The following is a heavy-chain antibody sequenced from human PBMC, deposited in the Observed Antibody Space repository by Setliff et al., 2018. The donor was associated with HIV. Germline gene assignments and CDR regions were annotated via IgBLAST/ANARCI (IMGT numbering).Heavy chain of an antibody. D-gene: IGHD3-22*01. CDR2: ISAYNGNT. Sequence: ASVKVSCKASGYTFTSYGISWVRQAPGQGLEWMGWISAYNGNTNYAQKLQGRVTMTTDTSTSTAYMELRSLRSDDTAVYYCARTAYYYDSSGYQVDYWGQGTPVTVSS. CDR1: GYTFTSYG. CDR3: ARTAYYYDSSGYQVDY. J-gene: IGHJ4*02. V-gene: IGHV1-18*01.